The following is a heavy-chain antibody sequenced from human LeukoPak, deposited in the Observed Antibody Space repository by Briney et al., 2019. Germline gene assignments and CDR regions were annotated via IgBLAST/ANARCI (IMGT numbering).Heavy chain of an antibody. D-gene: IGHD2-2*01. V-gene: IGHV1-2*02. CDR2: INPDSGGT. Sequence: ASVKVSCKASGYTFTGYHMHWVRQAPGQGLEWTGWINPDSGGTDYAQKFQGRVTMTRDTSISTAYMELSRLRSDDTAVYYCARDRRPARDYYMDVWGKGTTVTVSS. CDR3: ARDRRPARDYYMDV. CDR1: GYTFTGYH. J-gene: IGHJ6*03.